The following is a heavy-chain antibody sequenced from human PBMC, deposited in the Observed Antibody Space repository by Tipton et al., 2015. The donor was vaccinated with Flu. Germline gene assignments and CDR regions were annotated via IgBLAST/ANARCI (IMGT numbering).Heavy chain of an antibody. CDR2: IYHSGST. D-gene: IGHD1-26*01. Sequence: TLSLTCAVSGYSISSGYYWGWIRQPPGKGLEWIGSIYHSGSTYYNPSLKSRVTISVDTSKNQFSLKLSSVTAADTAVYYCASQPGVWELSVFDYWGQGTLVTVSS. V-gene: IGHV4-38-2*01. J-gene: IGHJ4*02. CDR3: ASQPGVWELSVFDY. CDR1: GYSISSGYY.